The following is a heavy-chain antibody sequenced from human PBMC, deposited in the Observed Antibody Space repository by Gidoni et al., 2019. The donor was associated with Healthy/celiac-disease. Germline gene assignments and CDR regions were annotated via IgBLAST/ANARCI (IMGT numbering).Heavy chain of an antibody. CDR2: ISYDGSNK. J-gene: IGHJ4*02. Sequence: QVQLVESGGGVVQPGRSLRLSCAASGFTFSSYGMHWVRQAPGKGMEWVAVISYDGSNKYYADSVKGRFNISRDNSKNTLYLQMNSLRAEDTAVYYCAKDQYYYGSGLIDYWGQGTLVTVSS. D-gene: IGHD3-10*01. CDR3: AKDQYYYGSGLIDY. V-gene: IGHV3-30*18. CDR1: GFTFSSYG.